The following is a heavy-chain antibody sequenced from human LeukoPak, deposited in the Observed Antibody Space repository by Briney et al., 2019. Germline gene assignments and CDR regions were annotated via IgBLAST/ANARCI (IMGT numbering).Heavy chain of an antibody. CDR2: ISSSSSYI. Sequence: PGGSLRLSCAASGFTFSDYYMSWIRQAPGKGLEWVSSISSSSSYIYYADSVKGRFTISRDNAKNSLYLQMNSLRAEDTAVYYCARGFLGVEGATTFPFWGQGTMVTVSS. D-gene: IGHD1-26*01. V-gene: IGHV3-11*06. J-gene: IGHJ3*01. CDR3: ARGFLGVEGATTFPF. CDR1: GFTFSDYY.